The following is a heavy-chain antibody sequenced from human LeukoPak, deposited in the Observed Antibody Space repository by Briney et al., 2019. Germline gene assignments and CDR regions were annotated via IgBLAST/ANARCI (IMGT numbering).Heavy chain of an antibody. V-gene: IGHV1-3*01. CDR1: GYTFTSYA. CDR3: ASTGVVRGVTPLHDAFDI. J-gene: IGHJ3*02. D-gene: IGHD3-10*01. CDR2: INAGNGNI. Sequence: ASVKVSCKASGYTFTSYAMHWVRQAPGQRLEWMGWINAGNGNIKYSQKFQGRVTITRDTSASTAYMELSSLRSEDTAVYYCASTGVVRGVTPLHDAFDIWGQGTMVTVSS.